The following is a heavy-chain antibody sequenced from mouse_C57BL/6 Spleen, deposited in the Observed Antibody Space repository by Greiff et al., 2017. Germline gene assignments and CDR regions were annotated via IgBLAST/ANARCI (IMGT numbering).Heavy chain of an antibody. Sequence: EVQLQQSGPELVKPGASEKIPCKASGYTFTDYNMDWVKQSHGKSLEWIGDINPNNGGTIYNQKFKGKATLTVDKSSSTAYMELRSLTSEDTAVYYCARITTVVADAMDYWGQGTSVTVSS. J-gene: IGHJ4*01. CDR3: ARITTVVADAMDY. CDR1: GYTFTDYN. CDR2: INPNNGGT. D-gene: IGHD1-1*01. V-gene: IGHV1-18*01.